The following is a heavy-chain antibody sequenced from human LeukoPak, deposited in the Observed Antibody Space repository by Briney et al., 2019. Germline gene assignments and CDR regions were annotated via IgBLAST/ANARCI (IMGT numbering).Heavy chain of an antibody. CDR1: GFTFSSYT. J-gene: IGHJ1*01. CDR3: AKKVVVGATSPYSDFQD. D-gene: IGHD1-26*01. CDR2: ITTSDGNT. Sequence: GGSLRLSCAASGFTFSSYTMSWVRQAPGKGQEWVSTITTSDGNTYYADSVKGRFTVSRDNSKNTLFLQMNSLRAEDTALYYCAKKVVVGATSPYSDFQDWGQGTLVTVSS. V-gene: IGHV3-23*01.